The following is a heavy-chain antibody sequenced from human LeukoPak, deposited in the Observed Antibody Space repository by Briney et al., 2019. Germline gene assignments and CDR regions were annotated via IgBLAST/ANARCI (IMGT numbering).Heavy chain of an antibody. D-gene: IGHD2-15*01. Sequence: SETLSLTCTVSGGSICSYYWSWIRQPPGKGLVWMGYIYYSGSTNYNPSLKSRVTISVDTPKNQFSLKLSSVTAADTAVYYCARRPGGRSYYGMDVWGQGTTVTVSS. CDR2: IYYSGST. CDR3: ARRPGGRSYYGMDV. J-gene: IGHJ6*02. V-gene: IGHV4-59*08. CDR1: GGSICSYY.